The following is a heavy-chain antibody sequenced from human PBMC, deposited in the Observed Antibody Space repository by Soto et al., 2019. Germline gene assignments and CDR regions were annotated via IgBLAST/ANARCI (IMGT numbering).Heavy chain of an antibody. CDR3: ARVGGTILAPLP. CDR2: INPNSGAT. V-gene: IGHV1-2*02. Sequence: QVQLAQSGAEVKKPGASVKVSCKASGYTFTGYFIHWVRQAPGQGLEWMAYINPNSGATKYAQKFQGRVTLTRDTSINTAYMEMSMVISDDTAVYYCARVGGTILAPLPWGQGTLVTVSS. CDR1: GYTFTGYF. D-gene: IGHD3-10*01. J-gene: IGHJ5*02.